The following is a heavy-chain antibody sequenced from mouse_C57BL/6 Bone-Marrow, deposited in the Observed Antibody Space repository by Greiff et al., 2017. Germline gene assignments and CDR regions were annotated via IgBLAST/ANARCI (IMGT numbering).Heavy chain of an antibody. CDR2: INPYNGGT. CDR3: ARSHYYYGSSYRY. V-gene: IGHV1-19*01. CDR1: GYTFTDSY. J-gene: IGHJ2*01. Sequence: VQLQQSGPVLVKPGASVKMSCKASGYTFTDSYMNWVKQSHGKSLEWIGVINPYNGGTSYNQKFKGKATLTVDKSSSTAYMELNSLTSEDSAVYYCARSHYYYGSSYRYWGQGTTLTVSS. D-gene: IGHD1-1*01.